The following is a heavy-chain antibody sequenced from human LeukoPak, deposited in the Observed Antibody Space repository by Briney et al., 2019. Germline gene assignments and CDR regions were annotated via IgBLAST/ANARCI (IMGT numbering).Heavy chain of an antibody. Sequence: KPSETLSLTCSVSSGSIRSYYWGWVRQPPGKGLEWIGRIYTTGTTQYSPPLKRRVTMSVDTSTNQFSLNQRSMTAADTAVYYCGRQGYTASYYFFDYWRQGALVAVS. D-gene: IGHD1-26*01. CDR1: SGSIRSYY. CDR2: IYTTGTT. V-gene: IGHV4-4*07. CDR3: GRQGYTASYYFFDY. J-gene: IGHJ4*02.